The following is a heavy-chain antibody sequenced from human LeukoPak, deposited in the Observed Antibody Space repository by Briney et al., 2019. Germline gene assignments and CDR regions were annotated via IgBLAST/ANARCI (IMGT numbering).Heavy chain of an antibody. CDR2: IYYSGST. Sequence: SGTLSLTCAVSGGSISSSNWWSWVRQPPGKGLEWIGYIYYSGSTNYNPSLKSRVTISVDTSKNQFSLKLSSVTAADTAVYYCARVITGTGSAFDIWGQGTMVTVSS. CDR3: ARVITGTGSAFDI. V-gene: IGHV4-4*02. J-gene: IGHJ3*02. D-gene: IGHD1/OR15-1a*01. CDR1: GGSISSSNW.